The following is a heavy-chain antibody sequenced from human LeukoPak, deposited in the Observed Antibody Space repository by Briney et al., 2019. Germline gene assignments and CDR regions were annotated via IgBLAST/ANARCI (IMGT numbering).Heavy chain of an antibody. D-gene: IGHD4-17*01. V-gene: IGHV3-23*01. CDR2: ISGSGGST. CDR1: GFTFSSYA. J-gene: IGHJ4*02. Sequence: GGSLRLSCAASGFTFSSYAMSWVRQAPGEGLEWVSDISGSGGSTYYADSVKGRFTISRDNSKNTVYLQMNSLRAEDTAVYYCAKRASGDSGPFDYWGQGTLVTVSS. CDR3: AKRASGDSGPFDY.